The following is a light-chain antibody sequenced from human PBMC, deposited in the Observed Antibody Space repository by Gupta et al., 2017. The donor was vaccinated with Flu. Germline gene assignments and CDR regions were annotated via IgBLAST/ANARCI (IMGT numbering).Light chain of an antibody. CDR3: QSYDTTLRTWV. J-gene: IGLJ3*02. CDR1: SSNIGAGYD. CDR2: ANT. Sequence: QPVLSQPPSLAGAPVPRFPIPCTGISSNIGAGYDVHWYQQVPGTSPKFLIYANTNRPSGVPDRFSGSKPGTSASLALTGLQADDEADYFCQSYDTTLRTWVFGGGTKLTVL. V-gene: IGLV1-40*01.